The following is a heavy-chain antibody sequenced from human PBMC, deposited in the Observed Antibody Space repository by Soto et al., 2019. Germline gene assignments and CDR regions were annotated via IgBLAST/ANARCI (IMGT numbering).Heavy chain of an antibody. CDR1: GFTFSSYG. J-gene: IGHJ6*02. V-gene: IGHV3-30*03. CDR2: ISYDGSNK. Sequence: AWWSLRLSCAASGFTFSSYGMHWFRQAPGKGLEWVAVISYDGSNKYYADSVKGRFTISRDNARNSLFLHMKSLRAEDTATYFCARVQYNFLVYYGLDVWGQGTTVTVSS. D-gene: IGHD1-1*01. CDR3: ARVQYNFLVYYGLDV.